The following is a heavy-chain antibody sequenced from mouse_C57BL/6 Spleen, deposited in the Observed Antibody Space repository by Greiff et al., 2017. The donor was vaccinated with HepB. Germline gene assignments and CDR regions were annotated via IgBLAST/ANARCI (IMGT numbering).Heavy chain of an antibody. J-gene: IGHJ1*03. V-gene: IGHV8-12*01. Sequence: QVQLKESGPGILQSSQTLSLTCSFSGFSLSTSGMGVSWIRQPSGKGLEWLAHIYWDDDKRYNPSLKSRRTISKDTSRNQVFLKITSVDTADTATYYCARSIDGYYWYFDVWGTGTTVTVSS. D-gene: IGHD2-3*01. CDR2: IYWDDDK. CDR3: ARSIDGYYWYFDV. CDR1: GFSLSTSGMG.